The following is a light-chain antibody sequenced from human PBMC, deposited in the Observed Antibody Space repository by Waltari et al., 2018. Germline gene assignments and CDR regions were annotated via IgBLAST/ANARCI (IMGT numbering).Light chain of an antibody. CDR1: HDISNY. V-gene: IGKV1-33*01. Sequence: DIQMTQSPSSLSASVGDRVTITCQASHDISNYLNWYQQKPGKAPKLLIYDASNLETGVPSRFSGCGSGTDFTFTISSLQPEDIATYYCQQYDNLPITFGQGTRLEIK. J-gene: IGKJ5*01. CDR2: DAS. CDR3: QQYDNLPIT.